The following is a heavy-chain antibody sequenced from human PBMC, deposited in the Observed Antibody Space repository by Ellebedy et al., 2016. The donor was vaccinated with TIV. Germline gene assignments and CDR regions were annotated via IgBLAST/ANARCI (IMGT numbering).Heavy chain of an antibody. CDR2: INHSGST. CDR3: ARGKVTRTTFFRNDDGMDV. J-gene: IGHJ6*02. D-gene: IGHD1-1*01. CDR1: GGSFSVHY. Sequence: MPGGSLRLSCAIYGGSFSVHYWSWIRQPPGKGLEWIGEINHSGSTNYNPSLKSRVTISVDTSKNQFSLNLNSVTAADTAVYYCARGKVTRTTFFRNDDGMDVWGHGTTVTVSS. V-gene: IGHV4-34*01.